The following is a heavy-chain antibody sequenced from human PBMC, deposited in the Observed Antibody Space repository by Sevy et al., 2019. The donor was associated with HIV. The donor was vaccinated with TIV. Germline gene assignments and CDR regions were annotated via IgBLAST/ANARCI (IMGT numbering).Heavy chain of an antibody. V-gene: IGHV3-30-3*01. CDR3: ASEGDTAXVSDX. CDR1: GFXFSSYA. CDR2: ISXDGSNK. Sequence: GGSLRLSCAASGFXFSSYAMHWVHQAPGKGLEWVAVISXDGSNKYYADSVKGRFTISRDNSKNTLYLQMNSLRAEDTAVYYCASEGDTAXVSDXXGQXTLVTVSS. J-gene: IGHJ4*02. D-gene: IGHD5-18*01.